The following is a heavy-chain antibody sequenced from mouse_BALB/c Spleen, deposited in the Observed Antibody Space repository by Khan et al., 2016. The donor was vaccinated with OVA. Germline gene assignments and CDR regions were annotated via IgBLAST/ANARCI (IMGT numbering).Heavy chain of an antibody. V-gene: IGHV1-22*01. CDR3: ARDAGRY. D-gene: IGHD3-3*01. CDR1: GYTFTEYT. Sequence: EVQLQQSGPELVKPGASVKMSCKTSGYTFTEYTLHWVKQSHGKSLEWIGVIDPKNGVTSYNQKFKGKATLTVDKSSSTAYMEFRSLTSEESAVYDCARDAGRYWGQGTAVTGSS. CDR2: IDPKNGVT. J-gene: IGHJ4*01.